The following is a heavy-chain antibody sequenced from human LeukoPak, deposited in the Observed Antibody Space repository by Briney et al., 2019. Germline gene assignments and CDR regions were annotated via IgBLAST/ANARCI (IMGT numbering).Heavy chain of an antibody. J-gene: IGHJ4*02. D-gene: IGHD3-9*01. CDR1: GCSISGYY. V-gene: IGHV4-59*01. CDR2: IYYSGST. CDR3: ARALTGRGGSDY. Sequence: SETLSLTCTVSGCSISGYYWTWIRQPPGKGLEWIGYIYYSGSTSYNPSLKSRVTISVDTSKNQFSLKLSSVTAADTAVYYCARALTGRGGSDYWGQGTLVTVSS.